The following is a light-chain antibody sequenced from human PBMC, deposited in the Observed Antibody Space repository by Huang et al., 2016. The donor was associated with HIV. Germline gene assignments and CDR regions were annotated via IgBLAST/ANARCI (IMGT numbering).Light chain of an antibody. V-gene: IGKV1-6*01. Sequence: AIQMTQSPSSLSASVGDRVTITCRASHAIRNDLGWYQQRPGKAPKLLIYAASELHFGVPLRFSGSGSGTDFTLTISSLQPEEFATYYCLQDYHYPRTFGQGTKVKI. CDR2: AAS. J-gene: IGKJ1*01. CDR3: LQDYHYPRT. CDR1: HAIRND.